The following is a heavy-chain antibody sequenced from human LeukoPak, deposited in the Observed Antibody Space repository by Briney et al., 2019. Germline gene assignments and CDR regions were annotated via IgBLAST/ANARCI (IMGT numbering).Heavy chain of an antibody. J-gene: IGHJ4*02. Sequence: GGSLRLSCAASGFTFSTYGMHWVRQAPGKGLEWVAFIRYDGSNKYHADSVKGRFTISRDNSKNTLYLQMNSLRAEDTAVYYCAKGHYYNILTGYSVRRGLDYWGQGTLVTVSS. CDR1: GFTFSTYG. CDR2: IRYDGSNK. D-gene: IGHD3-9*01. CDR3: AKGHYYNILTGYSVRRGLDY. V-gene: IGHV3-30*02.